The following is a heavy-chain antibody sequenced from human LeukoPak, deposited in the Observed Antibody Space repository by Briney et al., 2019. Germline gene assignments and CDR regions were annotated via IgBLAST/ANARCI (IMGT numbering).Heavy chain of an antibody. V-gene: IGHV4-59*01. CDR1: GGSISSYY. Sequence: SETLSLTCTISGGSISSYYWSWIRQPPGKGLEWIGYVDYRGNTNYNPSLKSRVTISIDTSKSLFSLKLNSVTAADTAVHYCARVEVGAANRQWYGMDVWGQGTTVTVSS. D-gene: IGHD2-15*01. J-gene: IGHJ6*02. CDR2: VDYRGNT. CDR3: ARVEVGAANRQWYGMDV.